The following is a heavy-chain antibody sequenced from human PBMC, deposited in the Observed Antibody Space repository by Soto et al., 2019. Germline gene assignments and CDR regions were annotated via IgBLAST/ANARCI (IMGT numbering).Heavy chain of an antibody. CDR3: ARFVAAAKYYYYGMDV. CDR2: INHSGST. D-gene: IGHD2-2*01. CDR1: GGSFSGYY. J-gene: IGHJ6*02. Sequence: SETLSLTCAVYGGSFSGYYCSWIRQPPWKGLEWIGEINHSGSTNYNPSLKSRVTISVDTSKNQFSLKLSSVTAADTAVYYCARFVAAAKYYYYGMDVSGQGTTLTLSS. V-gene: IGHV4-34*01.